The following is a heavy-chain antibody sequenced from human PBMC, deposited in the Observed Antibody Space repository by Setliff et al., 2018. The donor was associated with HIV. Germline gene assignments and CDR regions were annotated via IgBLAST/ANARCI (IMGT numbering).Heavy chain of an antibody. V-gene: IGHV1-3*01. CDR2: IHAGNGYT. CDR3: AFRSGFHVGLDA. J-gene: IGHJ5*02. Sequence: ASVKVSCKASGYTFTSYAMHWVRQAPGQRLEWMGWIHAGNGYTKYSQKFQGRVTFTRDTSASAAYMDLSSLRSEDTAVYYCAFRSGFHVGLDAWGQGTLVTVSS. CDR1: GYTFTSYA. D-gene: IGHD3-3*01.